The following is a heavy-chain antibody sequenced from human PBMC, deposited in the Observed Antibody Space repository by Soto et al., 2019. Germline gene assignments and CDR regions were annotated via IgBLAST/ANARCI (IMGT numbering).Heavy chain of an antibody. J-gene: IGHJ6*02. CDR3: TTAPHIVGATEKGGFFYYYGMDV. Sequence: EVQLVESGGGLVKPGGSLRLSCAASGFTFSNAWMSWVRQAPGKGLEWVGRIKSKTDGGTTDYAAPVKGRFTISRDDSKNTLYLQMNSLKTEDTAVYYCTTAPHIVGATEKGGFFYYYGMDVWGQGTTVTVSS. V-gene: IGHV3-15*01. D-gene: IGHD1-26*01. CDR2: IKSKTDGGTT. CDR1: GFTFSNAW.